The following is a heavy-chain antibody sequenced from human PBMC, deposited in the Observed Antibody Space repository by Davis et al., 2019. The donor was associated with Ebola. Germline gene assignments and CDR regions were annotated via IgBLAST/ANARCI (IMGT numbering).Heavy chain of an antibody. V-gene: IGHV1-46*01. CDR3: AASTRIWFDP. Sequence: AASVKVSCKASGYSFTSYYMHWVRQAPGQGLEWMGIINPSGGSTSYAQKFQGRVTMTRDTSMSTVYMELSSLRSEDTAVYYCAASTRIWFDPWGQGTLVTVSS. CDR2: INPSGGST. D-gene: IGHD2-2*01. J-gene: IGHJ5*02. CDR1: GYSFTSYY.